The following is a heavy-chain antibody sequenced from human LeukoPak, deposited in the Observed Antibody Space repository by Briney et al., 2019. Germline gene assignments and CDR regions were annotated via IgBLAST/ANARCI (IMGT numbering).Heavy chain of an antibody. CDR2: ISGSGGST. Sequence: PGGSLRLSCAASGFTFSSYAMSWVRQAPGKGLEWVSAISGSGGSTYYADSVKGRFTISRDNSKNTLYLLMNSLRAEDTAVYYCAKDYTIFGVVHPRPYDYWGQGTLVTVSS. CDR3: AKDYTIFGVVHPRPYDY. CDR1: GFTFSSYA. J-gene: IGHJ4*02. V-gene: IGHV3-23*01. D-gene: IGHD3-3*01.